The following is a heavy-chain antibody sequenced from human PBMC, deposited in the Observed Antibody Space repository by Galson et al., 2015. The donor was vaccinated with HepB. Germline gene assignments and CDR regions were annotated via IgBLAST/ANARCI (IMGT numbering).Heavy chain of an antibody. CDR3: VRDPEALDF. J-gene: IGHJ4*02. Sequence: SLRLSCAASGFIFSRYSMNWVRQAPGKGLEWISYIRSSSSPIYYADSVRGRFTISRDNAKNSLYLQMNSLRVEDTAMYYCVRDPEALDFWGQGTLVTVSS. CDR2: IRSSSSPI. CDR1: GFIFSRYS. V-gene: IGHV3-48*01.